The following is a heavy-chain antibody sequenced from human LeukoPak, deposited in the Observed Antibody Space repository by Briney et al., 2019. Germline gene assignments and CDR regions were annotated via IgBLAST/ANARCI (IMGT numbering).Heavy chain of an antibody. V-gene: IGHV1-2*02. CDR1: GYTFTGYY. J-gene: IGHJ5*02. CDR2: INPNSGGT. D-gene: IGHD2-2*01. Sequence: ASVKVSCKASGYTFTGYYMHWVRQAPGQGLEWMGWINPNSGGTNYAQKFQGRVTMTRDTSISTAYMELSRLRSDDTAVYYCARVYDTVVVPAAGSDPWGQGTLVTVSS. CDR3: ARVYDTVVVPAAGSDP.